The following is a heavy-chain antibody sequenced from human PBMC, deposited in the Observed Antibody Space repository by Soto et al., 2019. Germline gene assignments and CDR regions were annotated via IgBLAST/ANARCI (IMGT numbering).Heavy chain of an antibody. V-gene: IGHV1-18*04. Sequence: ASVKVSCKASGYTFTSYGISWVRQAPGQGLEWMGWISAYNGNTNYAQKLQGRVTMTTDTSTSTAYMELRSLRSDDTAVYYCARILTYYDFWSGYYTNWFDPWGQGTLVTVSS. CDR1: GYTFTSYG. D-gene: IGHD3-3*01. CDR2: ISAYNGNT. J-gene: IGHJ5*02. CDR3: ARILTYYDFWSGYYTNWFDP.